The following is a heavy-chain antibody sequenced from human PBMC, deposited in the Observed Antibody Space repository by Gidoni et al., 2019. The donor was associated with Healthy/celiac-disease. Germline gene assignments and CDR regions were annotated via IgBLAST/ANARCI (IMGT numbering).Heavy chain of an antibody. CDR3: ARNDFWSGYSSPFDY. J-gene: IGHJ4*02. CDR2: IYHGGST. V-gene: IGHV4-38-2*01. D-gene: IGHD3-3*01. CDR1: GSSLRSGYY. Sequence: QVQLQESGPGLVKPSATLSLTCAVFGSSLRSGYYWGWIRQPPGKGREWIGSIYHGGSTYYNPSLKRRVTISVDTSKNQFSLKLSSVTAADTAVYYCARNDFWSGYSSPFDYWGQGTLVTVSS.